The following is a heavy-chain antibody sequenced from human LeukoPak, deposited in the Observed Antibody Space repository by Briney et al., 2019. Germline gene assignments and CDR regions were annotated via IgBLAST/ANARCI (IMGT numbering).Heavy chain of an antibody. CDR3: ARPLGYCSSTSCYDWFDP. CDR2: IIPILGIA. D-gene: IGHD2-2*01. Sequence: ASVKVSCKASGGTFSSYAISWVRQAPGQGLEWMGRIIPILGIANYAQKFQGRVTMTRDTSISTAYMELSRLRSDDTAVYYCARPLGYCSSTSCYDWFDPWGQGTLVTVSS. V-gene: IGHV1-69*04. CDR1: GGTFSSYA. J-gene: IGHJ5*02.